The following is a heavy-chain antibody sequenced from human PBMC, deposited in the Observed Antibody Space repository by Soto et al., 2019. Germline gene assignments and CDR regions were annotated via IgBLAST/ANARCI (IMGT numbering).Heavy chain of an antibody. CDR3: AKDLRHGSGGSCYPDWFDP. CDR1: GFTFSSYG. D-gene: IGHD2-15*01. CDR2: ISYDGSNK. V-gene: IGHV3-30*18. Sequence: QVQLVESGGGVVQPGRSLRLSCAASGFTFSSYGMHWVRQAPGKGLEWVAVISYDGSNKYYADSVKGRFTISRDNSKNTLYLQMNSLRAEDTAVYYFAKDLRHGSGGSCYPDWFDPCGQGTLVTVAS. J-gene: IGHJ5*02.